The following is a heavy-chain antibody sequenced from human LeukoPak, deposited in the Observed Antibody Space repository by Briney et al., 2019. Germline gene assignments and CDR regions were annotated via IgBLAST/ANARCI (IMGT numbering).Heavy chain of an antibody. D-gene: IGHD4-17*01. CDR3: ARGRYYLDS. CDR1: RFTFSTYW. CDR2: FNSDGSST. J-gene: IGHJ4*02. Sequence: GGSLRLSCAASRFTFSTYWMHWVRQAPGKGLMWVSRFNSDGSSTYYADPVKGRFTISRDNAKNTLYLQMNSLRAEDTAVYYCARGRYYLDSWGQGTLVTVSS. V-gene: IGHV3-74*01.